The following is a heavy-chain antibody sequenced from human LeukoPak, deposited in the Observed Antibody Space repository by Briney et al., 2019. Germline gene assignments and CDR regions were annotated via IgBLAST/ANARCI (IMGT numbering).Heavy chain of an antibody. V-gene: IGHV4-59*01. D-gene: IGHD3-3*01. J-gene: IGHJ6*02. CDR3: ARSLVTYYDFWSGYLNYYYYYGMDV. Sequence: PSGTLSLTCTVSGGSISSYYWSWIRQPPGKGLEWIGYIYYSGSTNYNPSLKSRVTISVDTSKNQFSLKLSSVTAADTAVYYCARSLVTYYDFWSGYLNYYYYYGMDVWGQGTTVTVSS. CDR1: GGSISSYY. CDR2: IYYSGST.